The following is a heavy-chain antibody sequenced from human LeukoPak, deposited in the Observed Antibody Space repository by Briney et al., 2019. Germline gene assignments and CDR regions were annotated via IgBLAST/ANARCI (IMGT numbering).Heavy chain of an antibody. Sequence: ASVKVSCKASGYTFTSYDINWVRQATGQGLEWMGWMNPNSGNTGYAQKSQGRVTMTRNTSISTAYMELSSLRSEDTAVYYCARGLTYYDILTGYYRTYYFDYWGQGTLVTVSS. V-gene: IGHV1-8*01. CDR3: ARGLTYYDILTGYYRTYYFDY. J-gene: IGHJ4*02. CDR1: GYTFTSYD. CDR2: MNPNSGNT. D-gene: IGHD3-9*01.